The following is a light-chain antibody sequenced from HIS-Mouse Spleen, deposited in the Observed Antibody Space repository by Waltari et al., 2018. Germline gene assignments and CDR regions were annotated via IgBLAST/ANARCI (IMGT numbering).Light chain of an antibody. CDR1: QDISNY. J-gene: IGKJ5*01. V-gene: IGKV1-33*01. CDR3: QQYDNLPPVIT. CDR2: DAS. Sequence: DIQMTHSPSSLSASVVDRVTITCQASQDISNYLNWYQQKPGKAPKLLIYDASNLETGVPSRFSGSGSGTDFTFTISSLQPEDIATYYCQQYDNLPPVITFGQGTRLEIK.